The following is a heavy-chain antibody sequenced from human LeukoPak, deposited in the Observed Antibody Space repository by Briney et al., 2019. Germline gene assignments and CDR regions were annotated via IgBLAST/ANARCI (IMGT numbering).Heavy chain of an antibody. CDR3: ARDGGITIFGVVLYYYYYMDV. D-gene: IGHD3-3*01. CDR2: ISNSDSTI. J-gene: IGHJ6*03. Sequence: GGSLRLSCAASGFTFSSYEMNWVRQAPGKGLEWVSYISNSDSTIYYADSVKGRFTISRDNAKNSLYLHMNSLRAEDTAVYYCARDGGITIFGVVLYYYYYMDVWGKGTTVTVSS. CDR1: GFTFSSYE. V-gene: IGHV3-48*03.